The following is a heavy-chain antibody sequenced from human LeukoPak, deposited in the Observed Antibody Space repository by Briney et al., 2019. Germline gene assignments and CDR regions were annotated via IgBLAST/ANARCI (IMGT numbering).Heavy chain of an antibody. D-gene: IGHD6-19*01. V-gene: IGHV6-1*01. CDR1: GDSVSSNSAA. Sequence: SQTLSLTCAISGDSVSSNSAAWNWIRQSPSRGLEWLGGTYYRSKWYNDYAVSVKSRITVNPDTSKNQFSLQLNSVTPEDTVVYYCARTNSIAVAGTMGIYNWFDPWGQGTLVTVSS. J-gene: IGHJ5*02. CDR2: TYYRSKWYN. CDR3: ARTNSIAVAGTMGIYNWFDP.